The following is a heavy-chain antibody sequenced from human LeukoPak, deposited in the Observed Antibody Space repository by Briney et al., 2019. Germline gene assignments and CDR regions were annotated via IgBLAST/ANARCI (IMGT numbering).Heavy chain of an antibody. D-gene: IGHD6-13*01. Sequence: SETLSLTCTVSGGSISSGGYYWSWIRQPPGKGLEWIGYIYHSGSTYYNPSLKSRVTISVDTSKNQFSLKLSSVTAADTAVYYCAREAYSSSWYPNWFDPWGQGTLVTVSS. CDR3: AREAYSSSWYPNWFDP. CDR1: GGSISSGGYY. J-gene: IGHJ5*02. CDR2: IYHSGST. V-gene: IGHV4-30-2*01.